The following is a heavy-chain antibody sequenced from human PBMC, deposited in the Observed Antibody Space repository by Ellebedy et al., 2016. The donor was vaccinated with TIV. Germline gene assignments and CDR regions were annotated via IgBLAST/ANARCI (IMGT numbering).Heavy chain of an antibody. CDR3: ARGFRVDSGYFAMDV. CDR1: GFTFSDSA. D-gene: IGHD2/OR15-2a*01. J-gene: IGHJ6*02. Sequence: SVKVSXXASGFTFSDSAVQWVRQARGQRLEWIGWIVVGSGDTNYAQRFQERVTINRDMSTNTAYMEFSSLRTEDTAVYYCARGFRVDSGYFAMDVWGQGTTVTVSS. V-gene: IGHV1-58*01. CDR2: IVVGSGDT.